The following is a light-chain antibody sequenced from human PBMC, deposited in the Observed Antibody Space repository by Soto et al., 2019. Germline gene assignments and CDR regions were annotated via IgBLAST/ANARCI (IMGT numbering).Light chain of an antibody. V-gene: IGKV1-5*01. J-gene: IGKJ1*01. CDR2: DAS. Sequence: DIQLTHSPSTLSASVEDRVTITCRASQSISSWLAWYQQTPGKAPKLLIYDASSLESGVPSRFSGRGSGREFTLTISSLQPDDFATYYCQQYNSYSGTFGQGTKVDI. CDR3: QQYNSYSGT. CDR1: QSISSW.